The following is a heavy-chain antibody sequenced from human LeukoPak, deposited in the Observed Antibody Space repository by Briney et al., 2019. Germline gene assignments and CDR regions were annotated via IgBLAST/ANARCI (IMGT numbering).Heavy chain of an antibody. CDR2: INCNTGGT. CDR3: ARVGYCTAGVCYPYPV. Sequence: ASVKVSCKASGYTFTGYYIHWVRQAPGQGLEWMGWINCNTGGTKYAQKFQGTVTMTRDTSISTAYMELSRLTSDDTAVYYCARVGYCTAGVCYPYPVWGKGTTVTVSS. V-gene: IGHV1-2*02. CDR1: GYTFTGYY. D-gene: IGHD2-8*02. J-gene: IGHJ6*04.